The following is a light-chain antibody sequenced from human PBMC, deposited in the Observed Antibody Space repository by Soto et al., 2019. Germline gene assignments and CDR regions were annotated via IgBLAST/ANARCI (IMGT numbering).Light chain of an antibody. Sequence: QSVLTQPPSASGTPGQRVTISRSGRSSNIGSNTVNWDQQLPGTAPKLLIYSNNQRPSGVPDRFSGSKSGTSASLAISGLQSEDEADYYCAAWDDSLNGYVFGTGTKVTVL. J-gene: IGLJ1*01. CDR2: SNN. CDR1: SSNIGSNT. V-gene: IGLV1-44*01. CDR3: AAWDDSLNGYV.